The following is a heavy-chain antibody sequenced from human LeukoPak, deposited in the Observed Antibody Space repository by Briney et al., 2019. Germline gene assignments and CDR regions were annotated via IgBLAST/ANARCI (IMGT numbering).Heavy chain of an antibody. D-gene: IGHD6-13*01. Sequence: PGGSLRLSCAASGFTFSSYGMHWVRQAPGKGLEWVAFIRYDGSNKYYADSVKGRFTISRDNSKNTLYLQMNSLRAEDTAVYYCAWGVVPAAAGSEYFGYWGQGTLVTVSS. CDR1: GFTFSSYG. J-gene: IGHJ4*02. CDR2: IRYDGSNK. CDR3: AWGVVPAAAGSEYFGY. V-gene: IGHV3-30*02.